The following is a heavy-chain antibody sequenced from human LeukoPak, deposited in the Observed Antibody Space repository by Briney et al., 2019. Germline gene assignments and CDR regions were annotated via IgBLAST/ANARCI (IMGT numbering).Heavy chain of an antibody. CDR2: IRYDGSNK. D-gene: IGHD3-10*01. CDR3: VKDAWGSGSYWCAYDV. J-gene: IGHJ3*01. CDR1: GFTFSSYG. V-gene: IGHV3-30*02. Sequence: GGSLRLSCAASGFTFSSYGMHWVRQAPGKGLEWVAFIRYDGSNKYYADSVKGRFTISRDDSKNTLYLQLNSLRAEDTAMYYCVKDAWGSGSYWCAYDVWGQGTMVTVSS.